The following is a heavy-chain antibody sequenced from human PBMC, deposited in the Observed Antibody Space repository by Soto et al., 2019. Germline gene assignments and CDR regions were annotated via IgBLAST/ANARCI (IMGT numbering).Heavy chain of an antibody. J-gene: IGHJ5*02. D-gene: IGHD2-21*01. CDR3: VRDGAGAYGLGWFRA. CDR1: GDSISRGGYY. Sequence: QVQLQESGPGLVKPSQTLSLSCTVSGDSISRGGYYWNWIRQHPRKGLEWIGYIYHRGSTNYNPSFRGRATMSVETSRNQSSLQLTNVPAADTAVYYWVRDGAGAYGLGWFRAWAQGILVTISS. CDR2: IYHRGST. V-gene: IGHV4-31*03.